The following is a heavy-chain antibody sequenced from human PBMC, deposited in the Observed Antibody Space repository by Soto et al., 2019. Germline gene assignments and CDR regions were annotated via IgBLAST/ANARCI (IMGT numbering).Heavy chain of an antibody. D-gene: IGHD4-17*01. CDR1: GDSVSSNSAA. CDR3: AKGGDYDY. CDR2: TYYRSKWYN. J-gene: IGHJ4*02. V-gene: IGHV6-1*01. Sequence: SETLSLTCAISGDSVSSNSAAWNWIRQSPSRGLEWLGRTYYRSKWYNDYAASVKGRFTISRDNSKNTVYLQMNSLTAEDTGVYYCAKGGDYDYWGQGTLVTVSS.